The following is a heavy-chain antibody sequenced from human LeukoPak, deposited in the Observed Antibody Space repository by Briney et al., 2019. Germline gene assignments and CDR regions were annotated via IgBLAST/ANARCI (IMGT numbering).Heavy chain of an antibody. J-gene: IGHJ4*02. V-gene: IGHV3-48*02. CDR1: GFTFSGYS. CDR2: VNSSGYLI. CDR3: VRDPDALDY. Sequence: GGSLRLSCAASGFTFSGYSMNWVRQAPGKGREWVSYVNSSGYLIHYADSVKGRFTISRDKAKSSVYLQMNSLRDEDTAVYYCVRDPDALDYWGQGTLVTVSS.